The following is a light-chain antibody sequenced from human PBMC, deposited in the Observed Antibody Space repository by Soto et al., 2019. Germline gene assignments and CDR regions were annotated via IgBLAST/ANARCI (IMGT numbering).Light chain of an antibody. CDR1: HSVSSSF. V-gene: IGKV3-20*01. J-gene: IGKJ4*01. Sequence: EIPVTLSPGTLSSSAGERATLSCRASHSVSSSFFAWYQKKPGQAPSLLIYGAASRATGIPDRFSGSGTGTQFTLTISSLQSQDAAVYYCQQYNNGLPLTFGGGTKVDIK. CDR3: QQYNNGLPLT. CDR2: GAA.